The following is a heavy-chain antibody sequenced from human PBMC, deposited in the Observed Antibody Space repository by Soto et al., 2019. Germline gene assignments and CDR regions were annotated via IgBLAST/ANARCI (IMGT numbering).Heavy chain of an antibody. CDR2: IHHSGST. CDR3: AKETER. V-gene: IGHV4-30-2*01. J-gene: IGHJ4*02. Sequence: QLQLQESGSGLVKPSQTLSLTCAVSGGSISSGGYSWSWIRQPPGKGLEWIGYIHHSGSTYYNPYLKPRINISIDRSKNQYSPKQSSVTAADKDVYYCAKETERWGQGNLVNVYS. D-gene: IGHD1-1*01. CDR1: GGSISSGGYS.